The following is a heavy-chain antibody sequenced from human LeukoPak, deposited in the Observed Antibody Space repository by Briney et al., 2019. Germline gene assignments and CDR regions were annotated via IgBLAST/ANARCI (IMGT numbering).Heavy chain of an antibody. CDR1: GFTFSSYG. Sequence: GGTLRLSCAASGFTFSSYGMSWVRQAPGKGLEWVSAISGSGGSTYYADSVKGRFTISRDNAKNTLYLQMNSLRAEDTAVYYCARGADTGYSSDSWGQGTLVTVSS. J-gene: IGHJ5*02. V-gene: IGHV3-23*01. D-gene: IGHD6-19*01. CDR3: ARGADTGYSSDS. CDR2: ISGSGGST.